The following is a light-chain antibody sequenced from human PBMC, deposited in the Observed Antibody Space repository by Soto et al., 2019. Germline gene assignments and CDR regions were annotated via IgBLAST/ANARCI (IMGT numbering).Light chain of an antibody. CDR2: GAS. CDR1: QRVSSNY. J-gene: IGKJ1*01. Sequence: EIVLTQSPGTLSLSPGERATLSCRASQRVSSNYLAWYLQKPGQAPRLLIYGASSRATGIPDRFSGSGSGTDFTLTISRLEPEDFAVFYCQQYGNSPWTFGKGTKVEIK. CDR3: QQYGNSPWT. V-gene: IGKV3-20*01.